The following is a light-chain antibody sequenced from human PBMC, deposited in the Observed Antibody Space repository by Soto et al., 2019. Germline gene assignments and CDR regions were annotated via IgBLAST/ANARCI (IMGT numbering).Light chain of an antibody. V-gene: IGKV3-15*01. CDR1: QTVSRN. CDR2: DIS. CDR3: QQYNNWPRRT. J-gene: IGKJ5*01. Sequence: EVVMTQSPATLCVSPGERATLSCRASQTVSRNLACYQQRPGQAPRLLLYDISNRAAGVPATFSGSGSETASTPTTRSLQSEDFAVYYCQQYNNWPRRTFGPGTRLDIK.